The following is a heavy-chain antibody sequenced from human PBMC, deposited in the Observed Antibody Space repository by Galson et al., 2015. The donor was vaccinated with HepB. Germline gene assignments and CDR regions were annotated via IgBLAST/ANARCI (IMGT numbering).Heavy chain of an antibody. J-gene: IGHJ2*01. CDR1: GYTFTSYY. CDR3: ARDRGDYYDSSGMDWYFDL. CDR2: INPSGGST. V-gene: IGHV1-46*01. D-gene: IGHD3-22*01. Sequence: SVKVSCKASGYTFTSYYMHWVRQAPGQGLEWMGIINPSGGSTSYAQKFQGRVTMTRDTSTSTVYMELSSLRSEDTAVYYCARDRGDYYDSSGMDWYFDLWGRGTLVTVSS.